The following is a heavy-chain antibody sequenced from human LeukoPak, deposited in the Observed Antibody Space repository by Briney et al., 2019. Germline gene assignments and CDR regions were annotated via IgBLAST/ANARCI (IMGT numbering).Heavy chain of an antibody. D-gene: IGHD6-13*01. CDR1: GGAFSSYA. Sequence: SVKVSCKASGGAFSSYAISWVRQAPGQGREGMGGIIPIFGTANYAQKFQGRVTITADKSTSTDYMELSSLRSEDTAVYYCASCRGSSWYEFDYWGQGTLVTVSS. J-gene: IGHJ4*02. CDR2: IIPIFGTA. CDR3: ASCRGSSWYEFDY. V-gene: IGHV1-69*06.